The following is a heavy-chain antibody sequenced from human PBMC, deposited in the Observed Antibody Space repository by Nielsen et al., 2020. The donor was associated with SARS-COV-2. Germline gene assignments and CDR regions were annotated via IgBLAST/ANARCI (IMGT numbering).Heavy chain of an antibody. CDR3: ARDGLGWFGESRFDY. D-gene: IGHD3-10*01. V-gene: IGHV3-74*01. CDR1: GFTFSSTW. CDR2: INPSGSGT. J-gene: IGHJ4*02. Sequence: GGSLRLSCSASGFTFSSTWMDWVRQAPGQGLVWVSRINPSGSGTAYADSVKGRFAVSRDNAENTVVLQIHSLRVEDTAVYYCARDGLGWFGESRFDYWGQGTLVTVSS.